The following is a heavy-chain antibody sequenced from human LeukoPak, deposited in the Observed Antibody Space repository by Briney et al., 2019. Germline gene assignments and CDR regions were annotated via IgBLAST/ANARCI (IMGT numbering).Heavy chain of an antibody. V-gene: IGHV1-69*13. J-gene: IGHJ3*02. Sequence: GASVKVSCKASGGTFSSYAISWVRQAPGQGLEWMGGIIPIFGTANYAQKFQGRVTITADESTSTAYMELSSLRSEDTAVYYCARENLYSGYEGGRTCAFDIWGQGTMVTVSS. CDR2: IIPIFGTA. CDR3: ARENLYSGYEGGRTCAFDI. D-gene: IGHD5-12*01. CDR1: GGTFSSYA.